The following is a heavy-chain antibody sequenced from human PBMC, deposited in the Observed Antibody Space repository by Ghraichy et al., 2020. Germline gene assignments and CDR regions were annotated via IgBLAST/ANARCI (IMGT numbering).Heavy chain of an antibody. CDR1: GGSISSYY. Sequence: SETLSLTCTVSGGSISSYYWSWIRQPAGKGLEWIGHIYTSGSTNYNPSLKSRVTMSVDTSKNQFSLKLSSVTAADTAVYYCARDYYDSSGYYHSNWFDPWDQGTLVTVSS. D-gene: IGHD3-22*01. V-gene: IGHV4-4*07. CDR2: IYTSGST. CDR3: ARDYYDSSGYYHSNWFDP. J-gene: IGHJ5*02.